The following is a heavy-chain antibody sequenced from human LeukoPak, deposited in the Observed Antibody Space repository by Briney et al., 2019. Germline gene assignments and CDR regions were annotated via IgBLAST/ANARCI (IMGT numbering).Heavy chain of an antibody. V-gene: IGHV4-38-2*02. J-gene: IGHJ3*02. CDR3: ARAQTEGRDAFDI. CDR2: IYHSWST. Sequence: PSETLSLTCTVSGYSISSGYYWGWTRQPPGKGLGWIGSIYHSWSTQYKLPLKSRVTISVETSKIQFSLKLSSVAAADTAVCYCARAQTEGRDAFDIWGQGTMVTVSS. CDR1: GYSISSGYY.